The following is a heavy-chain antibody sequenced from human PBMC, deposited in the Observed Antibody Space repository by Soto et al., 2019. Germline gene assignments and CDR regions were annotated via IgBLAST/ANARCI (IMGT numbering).Heavy chain of an antibody. Sequence: PGESLKISCKGSGYSFTSYWIGWVRQMPGKGLEWMGIIYPGDSDTRYSPSFQGQVTISADKSISTAYLQWSSLKASDTAMYYCARLSEQWLVFGSWYDPWGQGTLVTVSS. V-gene: IGHV5-51*01. J-gene: IGHJ5*02. CDR3: ARLSEQWLVFGSWYDP. D-gene: IGHD6-19*01. CDR2: IYPGDSDT. CDR1: GYSFTSYW.